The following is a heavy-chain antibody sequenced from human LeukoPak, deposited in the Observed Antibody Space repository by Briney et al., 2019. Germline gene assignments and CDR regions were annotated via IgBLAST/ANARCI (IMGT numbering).Heavy chain of an antibody. CDR2: MIYSGTT. CDR1: GGSISSINY. D-gene: IGHD5-24*01. Sequence: SETLSLTCTVSGGSISSINYWAWIRQPPGKGLEWIGGMIYSGTTYYNPSLRSRVTISIDTSQNQFSLRLSAVTAADTAVYYCARHEEEDGYNAKTLDYWDRGTLVTVSS. J-gene: IGHJ4*02. CDR3: ARHEEEDGYNAKTLDY. V-gene: IGHV4-39*01.